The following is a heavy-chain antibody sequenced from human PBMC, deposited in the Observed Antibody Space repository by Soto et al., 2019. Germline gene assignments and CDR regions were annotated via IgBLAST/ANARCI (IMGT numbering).Heavy chain of an antibody. CDR1: GFTFDDYA. CDR2: ISCSSGNI. D-gene: IGHD1-1*01. Sequence: EVQLVESGGGLVQPGRSLRLSCAASGFTFDDYAMHWVRQAPGKGLEWVSGISCSSGNIVYADSVKGRFTISRDNAKNSLFLRMNRVSAADTALYYYGKDPGSGWMDAFDIWGQGTMVTVAS. V-gene: IGHV3-9*01. J-gene: IGHJ3*02. CDR3: GKDPGSGWMDAFDI.